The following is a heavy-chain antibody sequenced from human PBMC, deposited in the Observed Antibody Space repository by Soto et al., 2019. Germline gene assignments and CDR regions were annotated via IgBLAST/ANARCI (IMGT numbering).Heavy chain of an antibody. J-gene: IGHJ6*02. V-gene: IGHV4-34*01. CDR3: ARGKRSSSSAGGMDV. Sequence: SETLSLTCAVYGGSFSGYYWSWIRQPPGKGLEWIGEINHSGSTNYNPSLKSRATISVDTSKNQFSLKLSSVTAADTAVYYCARGKRSSSSAGGMDVWGQGTTVTVSS. D-gene: IGHD6-13*01. CDR1: GGSFSGYY. CDR2: INHSGST.